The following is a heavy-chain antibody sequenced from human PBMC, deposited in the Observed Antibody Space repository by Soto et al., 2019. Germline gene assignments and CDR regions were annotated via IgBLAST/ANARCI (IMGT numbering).Heavy chain of an antibody. J-gene: IGHJ4*02. CDR2: INANSGGT. CDR1: GYTFTDYY. V-gene: IGHV1-2*04. Sequence: QVQLVQSGAEVKKPGASVKVSCKTSGYTFTDYYMHWVRQAPGQGLEWMGWINANSGGTNSAQRLQELVTMSRDTSISTAYQELSRLKDDDTAIYYCAREAVNLTATGRSPPYFDDWGQGTLVTVSS. CDR3: AREAVNLTATGRSPPYFDD. D-gene: IGHD6-13*01.